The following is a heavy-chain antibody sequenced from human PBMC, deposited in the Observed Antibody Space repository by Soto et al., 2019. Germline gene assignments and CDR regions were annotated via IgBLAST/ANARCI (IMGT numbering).Heavy chain of an antibody. D-gene: IGHD6-13*01. CDR2: IYHSGST. CDR3: ARDPGYSSSWKSGGMDV. V-gene: IGHV4-4*02. Sequence: QVQLQESGPGLVKPSGTLSLTCAVSGGSISSSNWWSWVRQPPGKGLEWIGEIYHSGSTNYNPSLKSRVTISVDKSKNQFSLKLSSVTAADTAVYYCARDPGYSSSWKSGGMDVWGQGTTVTVSS. J-gene: IGHJ6*02. CDR1: GGSISSSNW.